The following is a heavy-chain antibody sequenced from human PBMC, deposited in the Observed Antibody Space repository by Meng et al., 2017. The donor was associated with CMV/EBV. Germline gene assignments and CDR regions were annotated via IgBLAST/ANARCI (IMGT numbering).Heavy chain of an antibody. V-gene: IGHV4-34*01. CDR2: INHSGST. CDR3: ARGRELDRGLDY. J-gene: IGHJ4*02. Sequence: TCAVYGGSFSGSYWSWIRQPPGKGLEWIGEINHSGSTNYNPSLKSRVTISVDTSKNQFSLKLSSVTAADTAVYYCARGRELDRGLDYWGQGTLVTVSS. CDR1: GGSFSGSY. D-gene: IGHD3-10*01.